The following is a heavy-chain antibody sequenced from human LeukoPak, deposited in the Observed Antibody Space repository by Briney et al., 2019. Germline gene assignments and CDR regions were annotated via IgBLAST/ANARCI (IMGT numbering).Heavy chain of an antibody. CDR2: IYTSGST. V-gene: IGHV4-4*07. Sequence: SESLSLTCTVSVGSISSYNWGWIRQPAGKGLEWIGRIYTSGSTNYNPSLKSRVTMSVEKSKNQFSLKLSSVTAADTAVDYCVRDSRSQPLNAFDVWGQGTMVTVSS. D-gene: IGHD2-2*01. J-gene: IGHJ3*01. CDR1: VGSISSYN. CDR3: VRDSRSQPLNAFDV.